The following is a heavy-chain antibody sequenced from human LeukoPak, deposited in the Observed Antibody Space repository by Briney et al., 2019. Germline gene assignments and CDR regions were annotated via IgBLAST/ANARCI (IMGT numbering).Heavy chain of an antibody. CDR3: AGAPPLLYSSSSLGAFDI. J-gene: IGHJ3*02. V-gene: IGHV4-59*01. D-gene: IGHD6-13*01. CDR2: IYYSGST. Sequence: KPSETLSLTCTVSGGSISSYYWSWIRQPPGKGLEWIGYIYYSGSTNYNPSLRSRVTISVDTSKNQFSLKLNSVTAADTAVYYCAGAPPLLYSSSSLGAFDIWGQGTMVTVSS. CDR1: GGSISSYY.